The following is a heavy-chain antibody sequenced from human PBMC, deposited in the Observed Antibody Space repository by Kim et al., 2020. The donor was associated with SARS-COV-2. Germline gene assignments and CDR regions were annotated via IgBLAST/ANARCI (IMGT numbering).Heavy chain of an antibody. CDR3: ARGHGAD. D-gene: IGHD3-10*01. J-gene: IGHJ4*02. CDR1: GFTFSNYV. Sequence: GGSLRLSCAGSGFTFSNYVMAWFRLGPGKGLEWVSLITGGGGTSLADSVKGRFTVSRDNSNNTLFLQMDSLRVEDTAVYYCARGHGADWGQGTLVTVSS. V-gene: IGHV3-23*01. CDR2: ITGGGGT.